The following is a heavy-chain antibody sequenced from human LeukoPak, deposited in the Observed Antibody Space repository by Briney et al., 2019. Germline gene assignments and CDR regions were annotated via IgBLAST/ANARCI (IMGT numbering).Heavy chain of an antibody. D-gene: IGHD3-9*01. V-gene: IGHV4-34*01. Sequence: SETLSLTCAVYGGSFSGYYWSWIRQPPGKGLEWIGEINHSGSTNYNPSLKSRVTISVDTSKNQFSLKLSSVTAADTAVYYCASIPYDILTGYYKVDWFDPWGQGTLVTVSS. CDR2: INHSGST. CDR3: ASIPYDILTGYYKVDWFDP. CDR1: GGSFSGYY. J-gene: IGHJ5*02.